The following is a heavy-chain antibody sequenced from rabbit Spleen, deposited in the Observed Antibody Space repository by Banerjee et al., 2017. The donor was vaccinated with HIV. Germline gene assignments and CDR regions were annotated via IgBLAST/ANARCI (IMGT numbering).Heavy chain of an antibody. Sequence: QSLEESGGGLVKPEGSLTLTCKASGFDLSSRYYMYWVRQAPGKGLEWIACIDAGSSGITYYASWAKGRFTISKTSSTTVTLQMTSLTAADTATYFCARDVAGYAGYGDDNLWGQGTLVTVS. J-gene: IGHJ4*01. D-gene: IGHD7-1*01. CDR2: IDAGSSGIT. CDR3: ARDVAGYAGYGDDNL. V-gene: IGHV1S40*01. CDR1: GFDLSSRYY.